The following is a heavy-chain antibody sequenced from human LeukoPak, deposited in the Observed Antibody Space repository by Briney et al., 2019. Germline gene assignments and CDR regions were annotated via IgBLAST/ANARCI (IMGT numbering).Heavy chain of an antibody. J-gene: IGHJ6*03. Sequence: GASVKVSCKASGYTFTSYDINWVRQATGQGLEWMGWMNPNSGSTGYAQKFQGRVTMTRNTSISTAYMELSSLRSEDTAVYYCARTLYTYYDFWSGYYTGRNYYYYMDVWGKGTTVTVSS. V-gene: IGHV1-8*01. CDR1: GYTFTSYD. CDR3: ARTLYTYYDFWSGYYTGRNYYYYMDV. CDR2: MNPNSGST. D-gene: IGHD3-3*01.